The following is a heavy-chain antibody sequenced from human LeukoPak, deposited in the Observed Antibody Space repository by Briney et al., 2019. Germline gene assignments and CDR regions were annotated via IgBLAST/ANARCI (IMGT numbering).Heavy chain of an antibody. CDR2: INPNRGGT. CDR3: ARGSQLEDIVVVPAAILSPDRWFDP. V-gene: IGHV1-2*02. J-gene: IGHJ5*02. CDR1: GYTFTGYY. Sequence: PSVKVSCKASGYTFTGYYMHWVRQAPGQGLEWMGWINPNRGGTNYAQKFQGRVTITRETSISTAYMEQSRLRSDYTAVYYCARGSQLEDIVVVPAAILSPDRWFDPWGQGTLVTVSS. D-gene: IGHD2-2*01.